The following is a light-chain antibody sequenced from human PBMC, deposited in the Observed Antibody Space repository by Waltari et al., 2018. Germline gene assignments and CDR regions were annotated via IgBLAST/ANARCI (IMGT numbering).Light chain of an antibody. CDR3: QVWDANNEPGL. Sequence: SYVLTQPPSVSVAPGETARITWGGNNIGTKSVPWYRQKPGQAPVLVISYDSDRPSGIPERFSGSNSGDTATLTISRVEAGDEADYYCQVWDANNEPGLFGTGTEVTV. J-gene: IGLJ1*01. CDR2: YDS. CDR1: NIGTKS. V-gene: IGLV3-21*01.